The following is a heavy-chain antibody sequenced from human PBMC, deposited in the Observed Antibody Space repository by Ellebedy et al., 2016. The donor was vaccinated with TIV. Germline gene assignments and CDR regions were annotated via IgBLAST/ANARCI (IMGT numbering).Heavy chain of an antibody. CDR1: GYTLTSYG. J-gene: IGHJ4*02. CDR2: ISAYNGNT. D-gene: IGHD3-16*02. V-gene: IGHV1-18*01. Sequence: AASVKVSCKASGYTLTSYGISWVRQAPGQGLEWMGWISAYNGNTNYAQKLQGRVTMTTDTSTSTAYMELRSLRSDDTAVYYCARDQGDDYVWGSYLDYWGQGTLVTVSS. CDR3: ARDQGDDYVWGSYLDY.